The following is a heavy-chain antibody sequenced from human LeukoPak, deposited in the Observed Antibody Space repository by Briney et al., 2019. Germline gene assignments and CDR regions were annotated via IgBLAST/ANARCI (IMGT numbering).Heavy chain of an antibody. Sequence: GGSLRLSCAAFGFTFSSYWMQWVRQDPGKGLVWVSRINTDGSSTTYADSVKGRFTISRDNAKNTLYLQMNSLRAEDTAVYYCATQASVGYWGQGTLVTVSS. CDR2: INTDGSST. J-gene: IGHJ4*02. D-gene: IGHD1-26*01. V-gene: IGHV3-74*01. CDR3: ATQASVGY. CDR1: GFTFSSYW.